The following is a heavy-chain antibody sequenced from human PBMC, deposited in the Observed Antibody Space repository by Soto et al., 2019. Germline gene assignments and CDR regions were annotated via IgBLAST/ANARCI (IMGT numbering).Heavy chain of an antibody. CDR1: GFTFGRYA. J-gene: IGHJ6*02. CDR2: IGGRGDST. CDR3: AKGRADYWSSYGLDV. D-gene: IGHD3-3*01. V-gene: IGHV3-23*01. Sequence: GSLRLSCAASGFTFGRYAMTWVRQAPGRGLEWVSTIGGRGDSTYYADFVQGRFTVSRDNSEGTLYLQMNSLRAEDTALYYCAKGRADYWSSYGLDVWGQGTTVTVSS.